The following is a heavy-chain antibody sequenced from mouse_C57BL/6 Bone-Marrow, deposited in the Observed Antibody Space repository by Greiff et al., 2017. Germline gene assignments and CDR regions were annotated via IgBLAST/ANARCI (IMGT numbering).Heavy chain of an antibody. V-gene: IGHV1-18*01. CDR3: ARSGSYGGYYGFAY. Sequence: EVKLEESGPELVKPGASVKIPCKASGYTFTDYNMDWVKQSHGKSLEWIGDINPNNGGTIYNQKFKGKATLTVDKSSSTAYMELRSLTSEDTAVYYCARSGSYGGYYGFAYWGQGTLVTVSA. CDR1: GYTFTDYN. J-gene: IGHJ3*01. CDR2: INPNNGGT. D-gene: IGHD2-3*01.